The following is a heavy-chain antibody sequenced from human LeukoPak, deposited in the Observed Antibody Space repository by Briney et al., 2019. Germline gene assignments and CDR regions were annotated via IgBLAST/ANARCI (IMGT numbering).Heavy chain of an antibody. V-gene: IGHV3-48*03. D-gene: IGHD5-18*01. CDR3: ARDRRYSYGYKRMRDYFDY. Sequence: GGSLRLSCAASGFTFSSYEMNWVRQAPGKGLEWVSYISSSGSTIYYADSVKGRFTISRDNAKNSLYLQMNSLRAEDTAVYYCARDRRYSYGYKRMRDYFDYWGQGTLVTVSS. J-gene: IGHJ4*02. CDR1: GFTFSSYE. CDR2: ISSSGSTI.